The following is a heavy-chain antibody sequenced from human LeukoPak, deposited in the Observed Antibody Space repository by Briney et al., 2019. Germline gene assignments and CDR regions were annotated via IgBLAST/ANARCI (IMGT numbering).Heavy chain of an antibody. Sequence: PGGSLRLSCAASGFTLSSYSMNWVRQAPGKGLEWVSSISSSSSYIYYADSVKGRFTISRDNAKDSLYLQMNSLRAEDTAVYYCASPGGSGYYYGAGAFDIWGQGTMVTVSS. CDR2: ISSSSSYI. J-gene: IGHJ3*02. CDR3: ASPGGSGYYYGAGAFDI. CDR1: GFTLSSYS. V-gene: IGHV3-21*01. D-gene: IGHD3-22*01.